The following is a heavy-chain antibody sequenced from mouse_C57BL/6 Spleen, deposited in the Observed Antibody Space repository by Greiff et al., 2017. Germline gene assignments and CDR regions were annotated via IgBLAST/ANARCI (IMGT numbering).Heavy chain of an antibody. CDR2: IDPSDSET. D-gene: IGHD2-5*01. Sequence: QVQLQQPGAELVRPGSSVKLSCKASGYTFTSYWMHWVKQRPIQGLEWIGNIDPSDSETHYNQKFKDKATLTVDKSYSTAYMQLSSLTSEDAAVYYCARLGYSNYFDYWGQGTTLTVSS. CDR1: GYTFTSYW. J-gene: IGHJ2*01. V-gene: IGHV1-52*01. CDR3: ARLGYSNYFDY.